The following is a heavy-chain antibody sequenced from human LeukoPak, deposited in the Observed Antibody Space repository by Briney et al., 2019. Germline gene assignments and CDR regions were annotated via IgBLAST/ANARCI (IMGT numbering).Heavy chain of an antibody. V-gene: IGHV4-4*07. CDR1: GGSISSYY. CDR3: ARVSGSLDYFDY. J-gene: IGHJ4*02. D-gene: IGHD1-26*01. CDR2: IYTSGST. Sequence: PSETLSLTCTVSGGSISSYYRSWIWQPDGKGLEWIGRIYTSGSTNYNPSLKSRVTMSVDTSKNQFSLKLSSVTAADTAVYYCARVSGSLDYFDYWGQGALVTVSS.